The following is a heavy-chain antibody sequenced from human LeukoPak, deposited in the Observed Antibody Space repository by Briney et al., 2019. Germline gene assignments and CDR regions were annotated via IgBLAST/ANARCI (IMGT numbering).Heavy chain of an antibody. D-gene: IGHD3-10*01. J-gene: IGHJ5*02. V-gene: IGHV1-69*13. Sequence: SVKVSCKASGGTFSCYAISWVRQAPGQGLEWMGGIIPIFGTANYAQKFQGRVTITADESTSTAYMELSSLRSEDTAVYYCARARGRGVWFDPWGQGTRVTVSS. CDR3: ARARGRGVWFDP. CDR1: GGTFSCYA. CDR2: IIPIFGTA.